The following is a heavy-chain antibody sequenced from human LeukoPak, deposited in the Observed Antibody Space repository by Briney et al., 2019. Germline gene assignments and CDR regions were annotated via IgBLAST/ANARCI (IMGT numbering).Heavy chain of an antibody. CDR2: IYSNGNT. J-gene: IGHJ4*02. CDR3: ARGYGDYVRFWGY. Sequence: GGSLRLSCEASGFSVSNYMSWVRQAPGKGLEWVSVIYSNGNTYYADSVKGRFTISRDNSKNTLYLQMNSLRAEDTAVYYCARGYGDYVRFWGYWGQGTLVTVSS. D-gene: IGHD4-17*01. V-gene: IGHV3-53*01. CDR1: GFSVSNY.